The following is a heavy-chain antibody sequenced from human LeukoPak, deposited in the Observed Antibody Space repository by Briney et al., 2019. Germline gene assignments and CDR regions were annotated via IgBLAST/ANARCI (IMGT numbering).Heavy chain of an antibody. CDR1: GFIVSSNY. V-gene: IGHV3-66*01. D-gene: IGHD3-22*01. Sequence: GGSLRLSCAVSGFIVSSNYMTWVREAPGKGLVWVSDIYSGGRTYYADFVKGRFTTSRDNSKNTLYLQMNSLRAEDTAVYYCARAPDGYEAFDIWGQGTMVTVSS. CDR3: ARAPDGYEAFDI. CDR2: IYSGGRT. J-gene: IGHJ3*02.